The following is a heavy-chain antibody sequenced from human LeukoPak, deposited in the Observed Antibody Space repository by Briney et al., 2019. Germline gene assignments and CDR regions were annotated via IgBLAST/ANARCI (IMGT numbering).Heavy chain of an antibody. CDR2: IYSDGST. CDR3: ARSLGSSWPFDY. Sequence: GGSLRLSCAASGFTVSSNYMSWVRQAPGKGPEWVSVIYSDGSTYYADSVKGRFTFSRDNSKNTLYLQMNSLRAEDTAVYYCARSLGSSWPFDYWGQGTLVTVSS. D-gene: IGHD6-13*01. CDR1: GFTVSSNY. J-gene: IGHJ4*02. V-gene: IGHV3-53*01.